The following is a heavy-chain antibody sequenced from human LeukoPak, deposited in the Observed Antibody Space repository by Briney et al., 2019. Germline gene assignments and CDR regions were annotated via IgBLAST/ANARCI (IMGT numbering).Heavy chain of an antibody. Sequence: GGSLRLSCAASGFTFSTYGMHWVRQAPGKGLEWVAFIRDDGSNKHYADSVKGRFTISRDNSKNTLYLQMNSLRAEDTAVYYCAKDSSSSGDGFDYWGQGTLVTVSS. CDR2: IRDDGSNK. V-gene: IGHV3-30*02. D-gene: IGHD6-6*01. CDR1: GFTFSTYG. J-gene: IGHJ4*02. CDR3: AKDSSSSGDGFDY.